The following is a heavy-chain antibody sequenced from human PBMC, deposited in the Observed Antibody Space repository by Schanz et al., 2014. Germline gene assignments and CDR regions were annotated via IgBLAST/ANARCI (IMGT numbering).Heavy chain of an antibody. CDR2: INGSGNAT. V-gene: IGHV3-23*01. J-gene: IGHJ4*02. CDR1: GVTFSSYA. CDR3: ARDPNTSAWLPYFDT. D-gene: IGHD6-19*01. Sequence: EVQLLESGGGLVQPGGSLRLSCVASGVTFSSYAMSWVRQASGKGLEWVSAINGSGNATYYADSVKGRFTISRDTPKNTLYVQMNSLRTDDTAMYYCARDPNTSAWLPYFDTWGQGTLVTVSS.